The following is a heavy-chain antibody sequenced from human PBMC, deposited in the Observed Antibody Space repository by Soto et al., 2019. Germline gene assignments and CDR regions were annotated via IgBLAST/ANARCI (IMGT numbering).Heavy chain of an antibody. CDR3: LRLSEWDHRGDV. V-gene: IGHV4-39*01. CDR2: IHSSGAT. CDR1: GGSISGSSY. J-gene: IGHJ6*02. Sequence: QLYLQESGPGLVNPSKTLSLTCAVSGGSISGSSYWGWIRQPPGKGLEWIGTIHSSGATYYDPSLRGRVTISLPTSASQFSLRLTSVTAAETATSYCLRLSEWDHRGDVWGQGTTVTVSS. D-gene: IGHD1-26*01.